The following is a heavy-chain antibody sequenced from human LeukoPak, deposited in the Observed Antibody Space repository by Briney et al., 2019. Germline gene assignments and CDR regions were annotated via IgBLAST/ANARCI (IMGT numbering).Heavy chain of an antibody. V-gene: IGHV3-23*01. CDR1: EFTSSSYA. D-gene: IGHD3-22*01. J-gene: IGHJ4*02. CDR2: VSGSGGNT. Sequence: GGSLRLSCEASEFTSSSYAMSWVRQAPGKGLDWVSAVSGSGGNTNYADSVTGRFTISRDNSKNTLYLQMNSLRVEDTAVYYCAKDRYYDNSANHYESESWGQGTLVTVSP. CDR3: AKDRYYDNSANHYESES.